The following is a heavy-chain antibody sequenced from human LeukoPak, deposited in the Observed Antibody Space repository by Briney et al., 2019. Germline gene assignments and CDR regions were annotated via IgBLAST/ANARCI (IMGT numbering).Heavy chain of an antibody. V-gene: IGHV3-21*01. J-gene: IGHJ4*02. CDR1: GFTFPNYD. D-gene: IGHD3-22*01. Sequence: GGSLRLSCAASGFTFPNYDMSWVRQAPGKGLEWVSTISDSGHDTYYADSVKGRFTISRDNAKNSLYLQMNSLRAEDTAVFYCARDPRDYDSSGNYWGQGTLVTVSS. CDR3: ARDPRDYDSSGNY. CDR2: ISDSGHDT.